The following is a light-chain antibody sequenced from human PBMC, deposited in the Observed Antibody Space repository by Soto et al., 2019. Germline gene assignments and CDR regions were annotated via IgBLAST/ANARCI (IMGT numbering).Light chain of an antibody. Sequence: QSVLTQPRSVSGSPGQSVTISCTGTNNDVGGYYYVSWYQQHPGKAPKVMIYDVTKRPSGVPDRFSGSKSGNTASLTISGLQAEDEADYYCCSFAGSYAPSHLFGTGTKVTVL. V-gene: IGLV2-11*01. CDR1: NNDVGGYYY. CDR2: DVT. CDR3: CSFAGSYAPSHL. J-gene: IGLJ1*01.